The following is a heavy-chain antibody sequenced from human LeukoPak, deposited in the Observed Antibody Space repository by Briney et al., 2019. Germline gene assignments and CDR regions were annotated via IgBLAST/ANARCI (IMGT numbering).Heavy chain of an antibody. CDR3: AKGPIIGYFDY. CDR2: ISWDGGST. Sequence: AGGSLRLSCAASGFTFDDYAMHWVRQAPGKGLEWVSLISWDGGSTYYADSVKGRFTISRDNSKNSLYLQMNSLRAEDTALYYRAKGPIIGYFDYWGQGTLVTVSS. CDR1: GFTFDDYA. D-gene: IGHD3-10*01. J-gene: IGHJ4*02. V-gene: IGHV3-43D*03.